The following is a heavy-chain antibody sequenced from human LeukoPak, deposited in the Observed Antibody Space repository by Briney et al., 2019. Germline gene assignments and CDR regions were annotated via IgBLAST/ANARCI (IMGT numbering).Heavy chain of an antibody. J-gene: IGHJ4*02. V-gene: IGHV1-46*01. CDR1: GYTFTSYY. D-gene: IGHD3-22*01. CDR2: INPSGGST. CDR3: ATYIDSSGYYQIFDY. Sequence: ASVKVSCKASGYTFTSYYMHWVRQAPGQGLEWMGIINPSGGSTSYAQKFQGRVTMTRDMSTSTVYMELSSLRSEDTAVYYCATYIDSSGYYQIFDYWGQGTLVTVSS.